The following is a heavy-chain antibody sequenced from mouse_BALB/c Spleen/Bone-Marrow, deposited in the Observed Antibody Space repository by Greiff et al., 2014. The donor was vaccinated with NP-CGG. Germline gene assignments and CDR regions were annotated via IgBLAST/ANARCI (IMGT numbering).Heavy chain of an antibody. D-gene: IGHD2-1*01. J-gene: IGHJ2*01. CDR1: GYTFSNFW. CDR2: IHPGDGDT. Sequence: QVQLQQSGAELVRPGSSVKISCKASGYTFSNFWMNWVKQRPGQGLEWIGQIHPGDGDTNNNGKFKGKATLTIDKSSSTAYMQLSGLSSEDSAVYFCARVYYGNLDYWGQGTTLTASS. CDR3: ARVYYGNLDY. V-gene: IGHV1-80*01.